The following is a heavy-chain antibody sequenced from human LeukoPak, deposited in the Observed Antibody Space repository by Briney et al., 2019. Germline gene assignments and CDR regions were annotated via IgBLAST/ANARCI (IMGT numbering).Heavy chain of an antibody. Sequence: GGSLRLSCTASGFTLSSYEMSWIRQAPGKGLEWVSSIDYSGGSTYYADSVKGRFTISRDNSKNTLYLQMNSLRAEDTAVYYCAKETNSEDFDYWGQGTLVTVSS. D-gene: IGHD1-26*01. CDR2: IDYSGGST. CDR3: AKETNSEDFDY. CDR1: GFTLSSYE. V-gene: IGHV3-23*01. J-gene: IGHJ4*02.